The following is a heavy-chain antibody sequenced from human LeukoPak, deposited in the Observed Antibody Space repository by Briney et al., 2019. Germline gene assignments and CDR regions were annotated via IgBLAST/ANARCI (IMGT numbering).Heavy chain of an antibody. CDR2: IWYDGSNK. J-gene: IGHJ4*02. V-gene: IGHV3-33*08. CDR3: ARDRGSYYIDF. Sequence: GSLRLSCAASGFTFGTYAMTWVRRAPGKGLEWVAVIWYDGSNKYYADSVKGRFTFSRDNSKNTLSLQMDSLRAEDTALYYCARDRGSYYIDFWGQGTPVTVSS. D-gene: IGHD1-1*01. CDR1: GFTFGTYA.